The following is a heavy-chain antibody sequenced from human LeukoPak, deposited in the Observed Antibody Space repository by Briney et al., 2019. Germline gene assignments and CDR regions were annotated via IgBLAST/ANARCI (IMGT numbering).Heavy chain of an antibody. D-gene: IGHD3-10*01. CDR2: INHSGST. CDR1: GGSFSGYY. CDR3: ARGGHYYGSGSYYYYYFDY. V-gene: IGHV4-34*01. Sequence: SETLSLTCAVYGGSFSGYYWSWIRQPPGKGLEWIGEINHSGSTNYNPSLKSRVTISVDTSKNQFSLKLSSVTAADTAVYYCARGGHYYGSGSYYYYYFDYWGQGTLVTVSS. J-gene: IGHJ4*02.